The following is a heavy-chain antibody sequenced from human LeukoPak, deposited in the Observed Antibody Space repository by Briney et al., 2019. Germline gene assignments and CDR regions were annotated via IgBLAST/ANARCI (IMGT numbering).Heavy chain of an antibody. CDR3: ARDRGGSYSEIDY. CDR1: GFTFNSYR. CDR2: ISASSSVR. Sequence: GGSLRLSCTASGFTFNSYRLNWVRQAPGTGLEWVSFISASSSVRYYADSVKGRFTISRDNAKNSLYLQMSSLRAEDTAVYYCARDRGGSYSEIDYWGQGTLVTVSS. V-gene: IGHV3-48*04. J-gene: IGHJ4*02. D-gene: IGHD1-26*01.